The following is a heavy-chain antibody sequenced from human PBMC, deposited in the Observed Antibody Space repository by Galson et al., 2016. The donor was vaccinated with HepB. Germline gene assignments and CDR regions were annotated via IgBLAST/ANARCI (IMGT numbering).Heavy chain of an antibody. V-gene: IGHV4-59*01. D-gene: IGHD3-16*01. CDR3: ARDPFGLGWFDP. J-gene: IGHJ5*02. CDR2: IYYSGDT. Sequence: ETLSLTCTVSGGSISGYYWSWIRQPPGKGLEWIGFIYYSGDTNYNPSLKSRVTISIDTSKSQLSLNLNSVTAADTAVYFCARDPFGLGWFDPWGQGTPVTVSS. CDR1: GGSISGYY.